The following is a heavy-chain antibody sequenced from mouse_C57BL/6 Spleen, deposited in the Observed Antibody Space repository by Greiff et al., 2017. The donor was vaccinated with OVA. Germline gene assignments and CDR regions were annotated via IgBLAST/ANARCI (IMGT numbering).Heavy chain of an antibody. J-gene: IGHJ3*01. CDR1: GFTFSSYG. V-gene: IGHV5-6*02. CDR3: ARRGTGFAY. Sequence: EVKLVESGGDLVKPGGSLKLSCAASGFTFSSYGMSWVRQTPDKRLEWVATISSGGSYTYYPDSVKGRFTISRDNAKNTLYLQMSSLKSEDTAMDYCARRGTGFAYWGQGTLVTVSA. D-gene: IGHD3-3*01. CDR2: ISSGGSYT.